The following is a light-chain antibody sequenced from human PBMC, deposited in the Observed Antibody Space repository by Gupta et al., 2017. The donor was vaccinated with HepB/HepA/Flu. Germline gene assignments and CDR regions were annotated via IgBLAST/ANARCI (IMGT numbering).Light chain of an antibody. CDR2: CAS. Sequence: IVMTQSPATLSVSPGERATLSCTASQSVSSNLAWYQQKPGQAPRLLIYCASTRATGIPARFSGSGSGTEFTLTISSLQSEDFAVYYCQQYNNWPRTLGQGTKLEIK. CDR1: QSVSSN. J-gene: IGKJ2*01. CDR3: QQYNNWPRT. V-gene: IGKV3-15*01.